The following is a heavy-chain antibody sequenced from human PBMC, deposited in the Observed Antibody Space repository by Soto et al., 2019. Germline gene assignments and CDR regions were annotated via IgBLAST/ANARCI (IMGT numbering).Heavy chain of an antibody. CDR3: ARDPGDLVVVPAASDY. CDR1: GYTFTNYD. CDR2: ISPYNGNT. D-gene: IGHD2-2*01. Sequence: ASVKVSCKASGYTFTNYDISWVRQAPGHGLEWMGWISPYNGNTKYAQKFQGRVTMTTDPSTSTAYMELRSLRSDDTAVYYCARDPGDLVVVPAASDYWGQGSLVTVSS. J-gene: IGHJ4*02. V-gene: IGHV1-18*01.